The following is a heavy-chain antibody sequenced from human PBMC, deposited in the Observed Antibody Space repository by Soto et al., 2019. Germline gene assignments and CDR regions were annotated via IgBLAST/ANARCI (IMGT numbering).Heavy chain of an antibody. D-gene: IGHD2-21*02. V-gene: IGHV1-69*13. Sequence: SVKVSCKASGGTFSSYAISWVRQAPGQGLEWMGGIIPIFGTANYAQKFQGRVTITADESTSTAYMELSSLRSEDTAVYYCARVPFVVVTDLGAFDIWGQGTMVTVSS. CDR3: ARVPFVVVTDLGAFDI. J-gene: IGHJ3*02. CDR2: IIPIFGTA. CDR1: GGTFSSYA.